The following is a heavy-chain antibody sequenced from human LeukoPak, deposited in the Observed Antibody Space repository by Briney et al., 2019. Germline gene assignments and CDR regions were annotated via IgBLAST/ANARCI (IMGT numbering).Heavy chain of an antibody. CDR2: ISGSGGST. CDR3: AREDFQFRGKDAFDI. D-gene: IGHD3-16*01. CDR1: GFTFSSYA. Sequence: GGSLRLSCAASGFTFSSYAMSWVRQAPGKGLEWVSAISGSGGSTYYADSVKGRFTISRDNAKNSLFLQMNSLGAEDTAVYYCAREDFQFRGKDAFDIWGHGTMVTVSS. V-gene: IGHV3-23*01. J-gene: IGHJ3*02.